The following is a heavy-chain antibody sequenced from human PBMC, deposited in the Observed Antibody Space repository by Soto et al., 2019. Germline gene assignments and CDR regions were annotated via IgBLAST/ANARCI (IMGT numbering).Heavy chain of an antibody. Sequence: QVQLLQSGAEVKKPGASVKVSYKASGYTFTNYDINWVRQATGQGLEWMGWMTPNTGNTGYAQKFQGRVTMTRNTSISTAYMELSSLRYEDTAVYYCTRALDLSPAYWGQGTLVTVSS. CDR2: MTPNTGNT. J-gene: IGHJ4*02. CDR3: TRALDLSPAY. D-gene: IGHD2-2*01. CDR1: GYTFTNYD. V-gene: IGHV1-8*01.